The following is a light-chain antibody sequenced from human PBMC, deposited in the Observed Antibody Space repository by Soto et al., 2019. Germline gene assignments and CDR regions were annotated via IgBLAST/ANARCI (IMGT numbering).Light chain of an antibody. J-gene: IGKJ5*01. V-gene: IGKV1-12*01. CDR2: EAT. CDR1: QGLKF. CDR3: QQANSFPIT. Sequence: DIQITQSPSSLSASVVDTFTITCRASQGLKFLAWYQQKPGKAPRLLIYEATNLQSGVPPRFSGSGSGTDFTLTISSLQPEDFATYFCQQANSFPITFGQGTRLEIK.